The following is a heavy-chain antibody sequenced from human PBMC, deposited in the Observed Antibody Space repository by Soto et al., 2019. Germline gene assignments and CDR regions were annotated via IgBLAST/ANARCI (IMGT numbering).Heavy chain of an antibody. V-gene: IGHV5-51*01. CDR3: ARARVSTPRLEDPFDM. J-gene: IGHJ3*02. CDR2: IFPGDSDT. Sequence: GESLKISCKGSGYSFTTYWLAWVRQMPGKGLEYMGIIFPGDSDTGYSPSFQGQVTISADKSISTAYLQWTSLKASDTAIYYCARARVSTPRLEDPFDMWGQGTMVTVSS. D-gene: IGHD5-12*01. CDR1: GYSFTTYW.